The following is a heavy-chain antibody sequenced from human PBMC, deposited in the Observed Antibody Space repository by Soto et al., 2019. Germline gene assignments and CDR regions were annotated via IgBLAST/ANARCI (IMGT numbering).Heavy chain of an antibody. CDR1: GFTFSNYG. CDR2: ISYDGTNK. D-gene: IGHD6-19*01. V-gene: IGHV3-30*18. CDR3: AKDRGSGWNYYGMDV. J-gene: IGHJ6*02. Sequence: QVQLVESGGGVVQPGRSLRLSCAASGFTFSNYGMHWVRQAPGKGLEWVAVISYDGTNKYFGDSVKGRYIISRDNSKNTLYLQMNSLRTEDTAVYHCAKDRGSGWNYYGMDVWGQGTTVTVSS.